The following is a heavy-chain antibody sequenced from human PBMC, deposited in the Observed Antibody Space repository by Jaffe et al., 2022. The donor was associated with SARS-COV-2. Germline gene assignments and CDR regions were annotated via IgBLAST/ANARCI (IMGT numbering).Heavy chain of an antibody. CDR2: IRSKAYGGTT. J-gene: IGHJ4*02. V-gene: IGHV3-49*05. CDR1: GFTFGDYA. Sequence: EVQLVESGGGLVKPGRSLRLSCTASGFTFGDYAMSWFRQAPGKGLEWVGFIRSKAYGGTTEYAASVKGRFTISRDDSKSIAYLQMNSLKTEDTAVYYCTRDAHYYDSSGYYQNFDYWGQGTLVTVSS. CDR3: TRDAHYYDSSGYYQNFDY. D-gene: IGHD3-22*01.